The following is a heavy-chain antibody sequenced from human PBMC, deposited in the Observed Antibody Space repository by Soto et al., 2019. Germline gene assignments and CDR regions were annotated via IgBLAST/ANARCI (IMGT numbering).Heavy chain of an antibody. CDR3: AREIDGYNFRGAFDI. V-gene: IGHV4-59*01. CDR2: IYYSGST. CDR1: GGSMSSYY. J-gene: IGHJ3*02. Sequence: SXTLSLTCTVSGGSMSSYYWSWIRQPPGNGLEWIGYIYYSGSTNYNPSLKSRVTISVDTSKNQFSLKLSSVTAADTAVYYCAREIDGYNFRGAFDIWGQGTMVTVSS. D-gene: IGHD5-12*01.